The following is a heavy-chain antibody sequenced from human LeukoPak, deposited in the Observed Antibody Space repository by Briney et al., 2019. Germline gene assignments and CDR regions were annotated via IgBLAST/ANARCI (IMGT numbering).Heavy chain of an antibody. D-gene: IGHD3-10*01. CDR1: GYTFTGHY. CDR3: ARETRSYYYGSGNNDAFDI. Sequence: ASVKVSCKASGYTFTGHYMHWVRQAPGRGLEWMGWINPNSGGTNYAQKFQGRVTMTRDTSISTAYMEMSRLRSDDTAVYYCARETRSYYYGSGNNDAFDIWGQGTMVTVSS. CDR2: INPNSGGT. V-gene: IGHV1-2*02. J-gene: IGHJ3*02.